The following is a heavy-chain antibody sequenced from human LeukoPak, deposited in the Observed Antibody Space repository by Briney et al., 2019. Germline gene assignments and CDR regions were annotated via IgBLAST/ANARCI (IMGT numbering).Heavy chain of an antibody. V-gene: IGHV1-3*01. CDR3: ARDGGSGYSYGRPADFDY. Sequence: ASVKVSCKASGYTFTSYAMHWVRQAPGQRLEWMGWINAGNGNTKYSQKFQGRVTITRDTSASTAYMELSSLRSEDTAVYYCARDGGSGYSYGRPADFDYWGQGTLVTVSS. CDR2: INAGNGNT. D-gene: IGHD5-18*01. J-gene: IGHJ4*02. CDR1: GYTFTSYA.